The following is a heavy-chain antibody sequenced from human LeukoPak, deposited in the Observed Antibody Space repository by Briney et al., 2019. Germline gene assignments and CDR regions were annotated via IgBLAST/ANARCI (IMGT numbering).Heavy chain of an antibody. CDR3: ATGRSNYYDIYN. CDR2: INPSGGST. V-gene: IGHV1-46*01. CDR1: GYTFTSYY. J-gene: IGHJ4*02. D-gene: IGHD3-22*01. Sequence: APVKVSCKASGYTFTSYYMHWVRQAPGQGLEWMGIINPSGGSTSYAQKFQGRVTTTRDTSTSTVYMELSSLRSEDTAVYYCATGRSNYYDIYNWGQGTLVTVSS.